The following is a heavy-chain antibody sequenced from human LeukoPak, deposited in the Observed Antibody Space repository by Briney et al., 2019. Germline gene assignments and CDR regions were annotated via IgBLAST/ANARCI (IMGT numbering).Heavy chain of an antibody. Sequence: ASVKVSCKASGYTFTSYYMHWVRQAPGQGLEWMGIINPSGGSTSYAQKFQGRVTMTRDTSTSTVYMELSSLRSEDTAVYYCARDLRGDYGRGRYYYYYYMVVWGKGTTVTVSS. CDR1: GYTFTSYY. V-gene: IGHV1-46*01. D-gene: IGHD4-17*01. J-gene: IGHJ6*03. CDR2: INPSGGST. CDR3: ARDLRGDYGRGRYYYYYYMVV.